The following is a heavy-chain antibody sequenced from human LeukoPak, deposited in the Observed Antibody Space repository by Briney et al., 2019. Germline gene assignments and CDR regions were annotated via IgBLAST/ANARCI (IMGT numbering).Heavy chain of an antibody. CDR2: IYSGGST. V-gene: IGHV3-66*01. J-gene: IGHJ4*02. CDR3: AREWSQFGELPDY. CDR1: IFTFSSYA. D-gene: IGHD3-10*01. Sequence: GGPLRLSCEVSIFTFSSYAMSWVRQAPGKGLEWVSLIYSGGSTYYADSVKGRFTISRDNAKNTLYLQMSSLRPEDTAVYYYAREWSQFGELPDYWGQGTLVTVSS.